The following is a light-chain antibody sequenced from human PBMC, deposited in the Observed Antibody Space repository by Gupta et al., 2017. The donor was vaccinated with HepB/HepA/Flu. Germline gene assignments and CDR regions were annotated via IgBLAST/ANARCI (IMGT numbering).Light chain of an antibody. CDR3: NYPDTSSNNRV. CDR1: SLRSYY. Sequence: SSELTQAPAVSVALGQTVRITCQGDSLRSYYSSWYQQKPAQAPVLVIVGKNNRPSGIPDRFSCYSSGNNASSPTNGAQAEDEADDYYNYPDTSSNNRVFGGGTKLTVL. CDR2: GKN. V-gene: IGLV3-19*01. J-gene: IGLJ2*01.